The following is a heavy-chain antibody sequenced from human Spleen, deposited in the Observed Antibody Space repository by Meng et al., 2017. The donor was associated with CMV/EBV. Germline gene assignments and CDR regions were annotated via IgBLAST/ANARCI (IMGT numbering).Heavy chain of an antibody. CDR3: TRGDDILTGYPEYGMDV. Sequence: SLKISCTASGFTFRVYALSWVRQAPGKGLEWVTLIRSSAYGGKTEYAASVKGRFTISRDDSKGIAYLQMNSLKTEDTAVYYCTRGDDILTGYPEYGMDVWGHGTTVTVSS. CDR1: GFTFRVYA. CDR2: IRSSAYGGKT. J-gene: IGHJ6*02. V-gene: IGHV3-49*04. D-gene: IGHD3-9*01.